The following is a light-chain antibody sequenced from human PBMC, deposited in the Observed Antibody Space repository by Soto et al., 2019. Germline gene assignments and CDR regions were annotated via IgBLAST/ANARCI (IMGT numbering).Light chain of an antibody. CDR3: QQGINFPLT. Sequence: IQMTQSPSSVSASVGGRVTITCRASQDVKSWLAWYQQKPGKAPKLLINAASTLHTGVPSRFSGSGAGTEFNFTISAVQPEDFATYYCQQGINFPLTFGGGTRVEIK. CDR1: QDVKSW. V-gene: IGKV1-12*01. CDR2: AAS. J-gene: IGKJ4*01.